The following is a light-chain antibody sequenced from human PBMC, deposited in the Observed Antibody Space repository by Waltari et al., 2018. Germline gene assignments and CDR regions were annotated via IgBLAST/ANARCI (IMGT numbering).Light chain of an antibody. V-gene: IGLV4-69*01. CDR1: SGHSNYA. CDR2: VNSDGSH. CDR3: QTGGFGIWV. J-gene: IGLJ3*02. Sequence: QLLLTQSPSASASLGASVKLTCTVRSGHSNYAIAWHQQHPHKGPRYLMKVNSDGSHIKGDGIPDRFSGSSSGAERYLTISSLQSEDEADYYCQTGGFGIWVFGGGTKLTVL.